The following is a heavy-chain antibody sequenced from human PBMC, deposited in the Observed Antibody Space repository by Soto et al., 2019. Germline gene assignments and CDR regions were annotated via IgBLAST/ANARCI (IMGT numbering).Heavy chain of an antibody. CDR3: AIDHDPPYSSSWANLDY. CDR1: GFTFSSYS. Sequence: PGGSLRLSCAASGFTFSSYSMNWVRQAPGKGLEWVSYISSSSTIYYADSVKGRFTISRDNAKNSLYLQMNSLRAEDMAVYYWAIDHDPPYSSSWANLDYWGQGTLVTVSS. D-gene: IGHD6-13*01. CDR2: ISSSSTI. V-gene: IGHV3-48*01. J-gene: IGHJ4*02.